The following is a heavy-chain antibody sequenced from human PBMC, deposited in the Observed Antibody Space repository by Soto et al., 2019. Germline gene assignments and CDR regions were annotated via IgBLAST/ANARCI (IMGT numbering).Heavy chain of an antibody. D-gene: IGHD2-21*02. V-gene: IGHV3-23*01. CDR3: AKGFIVVVTAIRPDDNFDV. J-gene: IGHJ3*01. CDR1: GFTFNTYA. Sequence: RGSLRLSCAASGFTFNTYAMNWVRQAPGKGLEWVASISGSGGTINYADSVKGRFTTSRDTSKNTLYLQMNSLSAEDTAVYYCAKGFIVVVTAIRPDDNFDVWGQGTMVTVSS. CDR2: ISGSGGTI.